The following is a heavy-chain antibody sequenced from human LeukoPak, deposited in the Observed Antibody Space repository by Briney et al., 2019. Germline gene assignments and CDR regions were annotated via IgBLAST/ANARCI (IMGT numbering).Heavy chain of an antibody. CDR1: GHTLTELS. CDR2: FDPEDGKT. Sequence: ASVKVSCKVSGHTLTELSIHWVRQAPGKGLEWMGGFDPEDGKTKYAQEFQGRVTVTEDTATDTAYMELRSLRSEDTAVYYCARVGSGWYKWFDPWGQGTLVTVSS. CDR3: ARVGSGWYKWFDP. J-gene: IGHJ5*02. V-gene: IGHV1-24*01. D-gene: IGHD6-19*01.